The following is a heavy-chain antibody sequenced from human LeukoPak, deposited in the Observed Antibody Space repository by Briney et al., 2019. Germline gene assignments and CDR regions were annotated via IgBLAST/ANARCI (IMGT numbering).Heavy chain of an antibody. D-gene: IGHD2-2*01. V-gene: IGHV4-34*01. J-gene: IGHJ4*02. CDR1: GGSISSYY. Sequence: PPETLSLTCTVSGGSISSYYWSWIRQPPGKGLEWIGEINHSGSTNYNPSLKSRVTISVDTSKNQFSLKLSSVTAADTAVYYCARASLYCSSTSCYHHYFDYWGQGTLVTVSS. CDR3: ARASLYCSSTSCYHHYFDY. CDR2: INHSGST.